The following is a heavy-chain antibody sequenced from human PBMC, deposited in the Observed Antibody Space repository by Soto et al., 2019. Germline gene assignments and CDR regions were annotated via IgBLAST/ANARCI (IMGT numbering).Heavy chain of an antibody. CDR2: INPSGGST. CDR1: GYTFTSYY. CDR3: AREDYGGNDGNDC. V-gene: IGHV1-46*01. J-gene: IGHJ4*02. D-gene: IGHD4-17*01. Sequence: QVQLVQSGAEVKKPGASVKVSCKASGYTFTSYYMHWVRQAPGQGLEWMGIINPSGGSTSYAQKFQGRVTMTRDTSTSTGYVELSSLRSGDTAVYYCAREDYGGNDGNDCWGQGTLVTVSS.